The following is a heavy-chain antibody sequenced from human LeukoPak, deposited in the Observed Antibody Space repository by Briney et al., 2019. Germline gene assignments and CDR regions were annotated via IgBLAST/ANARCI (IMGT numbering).Heavy chain of an antibody. V-gene: IGHV3-74*01. J-gene: IGHJ4*02. CDR3: ALGYNTNWYYFDY. CDR1: GFTFSGYW. Sequence: PGGSLGLSCAASGFTFSGYWMHWVRQAPGKGLVWVSRINSNGSRTTYADSVKGRFTISRDNAKNTLYLQMNSLRAEDTAVYFCALGYNTNWYYFDYWGQGTPVTVSS. CDR2: INSNGSRT. D-gene: IGHD6-13*01.